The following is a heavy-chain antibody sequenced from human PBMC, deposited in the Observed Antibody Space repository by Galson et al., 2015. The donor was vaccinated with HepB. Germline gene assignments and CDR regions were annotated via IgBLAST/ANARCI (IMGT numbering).Heavy chain of an antibody. CDR2: INPILGIA. CDR3: ATLSYCGGDCYP. Sequence: SVKVSCKASGGTFGTYTIAWVRQAPGQGLEWMGRINPILGIANYAQRFQGRLTITADRSPRQAYMELSSLRSDDTAIYDCATLSYCGGDCYPWGQGTLVTVSS. V-gene: IGHV1-69*02. CDR1: GGTFGTYT. D-gene: IGHD2-21*02. J-gene: IGHJ4*02.